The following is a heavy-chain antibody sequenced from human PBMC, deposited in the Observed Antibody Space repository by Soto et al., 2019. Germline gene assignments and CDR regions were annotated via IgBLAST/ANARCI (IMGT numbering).Heavy chain of an antibody. J-gene: IGHJ5*01. CDR2: TWDDERNK. V-gene: IGHV3-33*01. Sequence: GGSLRLSCTASGFSFSAYVMHGVRQAPGKGLEGVALTWDDERNKYYADSVKGRFTISRDNSKNPLYLPVNSLSAEDTAVYYCARYSSETPTDSASRGQGTPVTVSS. CDR1: GFSFSAYV. CDR3: ARYSSETPTDSAS. D-gene: IGHD2-15*01.